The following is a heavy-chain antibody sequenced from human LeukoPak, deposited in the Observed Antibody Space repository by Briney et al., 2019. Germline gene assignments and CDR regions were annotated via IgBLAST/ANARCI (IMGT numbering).Heavy chain of an antibody. Sequence: GGSLRLPCAASGFTFSSYDMHWVRQATGKGLEWVSAIGTAGDTYYPGSVKGRFTISRENAKNSLYLQMNSLRAGDTAVYYCARGSVDCSSTSCNTIYYYSGMDVWGQGTTVTVSS. V-gene: IGHV3-13*01. CDR1: GFTFSSYD. D-gene: IGHD2-2*01. CDR3: ARGSVDCSSTSCNTIYYYSGMDV. J-gene: IGHJ6*02. CDR2: IGTAGDT.